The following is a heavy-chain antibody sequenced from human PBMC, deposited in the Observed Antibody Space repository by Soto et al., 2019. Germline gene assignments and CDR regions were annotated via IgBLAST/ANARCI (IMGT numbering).Heavy chain of an antibody. Sequence: PSETLSVTCIFSGDSMAISDFLWGWLRQPPGKGLEWIGGTYKSGLADYNPSLRRRASVSVDTSRNQLFLNLTSMTAADTAIYYCARPLYANWAFAVWGQGKLVTVSS. V-gene: IGHV4-39*01. CDR2: TYKSGLA. CDR3: ARPLYANWAFAV. CDR1: GDSMAISDFL. D-gene: IGHD1-1*01. J-gene: IGHJ3*01.